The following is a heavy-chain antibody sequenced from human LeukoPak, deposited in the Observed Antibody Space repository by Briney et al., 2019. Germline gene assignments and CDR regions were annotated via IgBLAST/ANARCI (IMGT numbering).Heavy chain of an antibody. V-gene: IGHV3-23*01. J-gene: IGHJ4*02. CDR3: AKGSSSSWDHFDY. CDR1: GLTFSIYG. D-gene: IGHD6-13*01. CDR2: ITGSGSSP. Sequence: PGGSLRLSCAASGLTFSIYGMSWVRQAPGKGLEWVSAITGSGSSPYYADSVKGRFTISRDNSKNTLSLQMSSLRAEDTAVYYCAKGSSSSWDHFDYWGQGTLVTVSS.